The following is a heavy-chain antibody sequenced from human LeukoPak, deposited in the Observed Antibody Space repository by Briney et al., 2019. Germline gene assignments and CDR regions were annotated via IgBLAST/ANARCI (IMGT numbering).Heavy chain of an antibody. V-gene: IGHV1-2*02. CDR3: FSDASSGDFDT. Sequence: SVKVSYKASGYSFIGYYIHWLRQAPGPGREWMGWINPYSGDTNYASKFQGRVTMTSDTSISTAYMELSGLTSDETHVYYCFSDASSGDFDTWGQGTLVTVSS. CDR2: INPYSGDT. D-gene: IGHD2-15*01. CDR1: GYSFIGYY. J-gene: IGHJ4*02.